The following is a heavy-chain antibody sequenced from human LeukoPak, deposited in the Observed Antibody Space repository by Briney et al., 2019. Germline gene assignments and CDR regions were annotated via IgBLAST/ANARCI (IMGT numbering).Heavy chain of an antibody. CDR3: ASGPTYDYVRVILY. V-gene: IGHV3-53*01. D-gene: IGHD3-16*01. J-gene: IGHJ4*02. CDR2: IYIGGTT. Sequence: GGSLRLSRAVSGFTVSGNYMTWVRQAPGKGLEWVSVIYIGGTTYYRDSVKGRFTISRDNSKNMVNLQMDSLRPEDTAVYYCASGPTYDYVRVILYWGQGTLVTVSS. CDR1: GFTVSGNY.